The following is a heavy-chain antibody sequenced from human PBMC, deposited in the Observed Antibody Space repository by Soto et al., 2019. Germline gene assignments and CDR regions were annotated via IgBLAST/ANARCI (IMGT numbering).Heavy chain of an antibody. CDR2: IIPIFGTA. V-gene: IGHV1-69*13. Sequence: SVKVSCKASGGTFSSYAISWVRQAPGQGLEWMGGIIPIFGTANYAQKFQGRVTIIADESTSTAYMELSSLRSEDSAVYYCARAVSGITMVRGVITRDFYYYYYYGMDVWGQGTTVTVSS. D-gene: IGHD3-10*01. CDR3: ARAVSGITMVRGVITRDFYYYYYYGMDV. CDR1: GGTFSSYA. J-gene: IGHJ6*02.